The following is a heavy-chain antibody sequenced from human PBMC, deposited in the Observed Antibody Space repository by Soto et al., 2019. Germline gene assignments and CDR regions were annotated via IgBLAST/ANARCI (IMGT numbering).Heavy chain of an antibody. CDR1: GYTFTSYA. Sequence: QVQLVQSGAEVKKPGASVKVSCKASGYTFTSYAMHWVRQAPGQRLEWMGWINAGNGNTKYSPKFQGRVTITRDTSASTAYMELSSLRSEDTAVYYCARGSSSGYWFDPWGQGTLVTVSS. J-gene: IGHJ5*02. V-gene: IGHV1-3*01. D-gene: IGHD6-19*01. CDR3: ARGSSSGYWFDP. CDR2: INAGNGNT.